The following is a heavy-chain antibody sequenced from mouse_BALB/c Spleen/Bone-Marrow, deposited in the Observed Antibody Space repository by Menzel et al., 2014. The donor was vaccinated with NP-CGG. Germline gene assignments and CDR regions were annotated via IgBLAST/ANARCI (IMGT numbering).Heavy chain of an antibody. CDR2: ITYDGSN. V-gene: IGHV3-6*01. Sequence: VQLKESGPGLVKPSQSLSLTCSVTGYPITSGYYWSWLRQFPGNKLEWMGYITYDGSNNYNPSLKNRISITRDTSKNQFFLKLNSVTTGDTATYYCARDRGLDYWGQGTTLTVSS. CDR1: GYPITSGYY. J-gene: IGHJ2*01. CDR3: ARDRGLDY.